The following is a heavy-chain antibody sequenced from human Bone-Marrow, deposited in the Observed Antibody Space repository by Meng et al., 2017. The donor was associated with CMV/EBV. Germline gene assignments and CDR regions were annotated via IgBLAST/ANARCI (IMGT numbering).Heavy chain of an antibody. CDR1: GFPFSSYG. Sequence: GGPLRLSCATFGFPFSSYGMHWVRQAPGKGLEWVAVIWYDGSNKYYADSVKGRLTISRDNAKNSVYLQMNSLRVDDTAVYYCPKGSGYLIYYWGQGTLVTVSS. D-gene: IGHD3-3*01. CDR3: PKGSGYLIYY. CDR2: IWYDGSNK. V-gene: IGHV3-33*03. J-gene: IGHJ4*02.